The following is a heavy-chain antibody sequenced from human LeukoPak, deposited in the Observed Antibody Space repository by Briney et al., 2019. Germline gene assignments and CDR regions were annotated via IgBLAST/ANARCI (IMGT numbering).Heavy chain of an antibody. CDR2: ISSSSSYI. J-gene: IGHJ4*02. CDR1: GFTFSNYE. CDR3: ASWVSGRPH. D-gene: IGHD3-10*01. V-gene: IGHV3-21*01. Sequence: GLCLGLPCASSGFTFSNYELNWVSQAPRKGLEWVSSISSSSSYIYYADSVKGRFTISRDNAKNSLYLQMNRLGAEDTAVYYCASWVSGRPHWGEGTLVTVSS.